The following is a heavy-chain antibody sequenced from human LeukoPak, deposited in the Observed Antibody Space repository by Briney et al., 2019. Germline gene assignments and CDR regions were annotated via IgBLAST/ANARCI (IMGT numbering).Heavy chain of an antibody. D-gene: IGHD5-12*01. J-gene: IGHJ5*01. Sequence: GGSLRLSCAASGFTFDDYAMNWVRQRPGKGLEWVSLITWDGGSTYYADSVKGRFTISRDNNKDSLYLQMNSLRVDDTAFYYCVKDKYSDGFFDYWGHGTLVTVSS. CDR3: VKDKYSDGFFDY. CDR1: GFTFDDYA. V-gene: IGHV3-43D*03. CDR2: ITWDGGST.